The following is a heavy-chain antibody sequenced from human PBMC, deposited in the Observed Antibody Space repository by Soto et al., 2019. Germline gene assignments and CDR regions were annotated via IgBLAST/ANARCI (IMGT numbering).Heavy chain of an antibody. CDR2: IKQDGSEK. D-gene: IGHD6-13*01. CDR1: GFTFSSYW. J-gene: IGHJ6*02. CDR3: ARIASAGRGWDV. Sequence: EVQLVESGRGLVQPGGSLRLSCAASGFTFSSYWMSWVRQAPVKGLEWVGNIKQDGSEKNYVDFVEGRFTISRDNAENSLYLQMNSLRAEDTAVYYCARIASAGRGWDVWGQGTTVVVSS. V-gene: IGHV3-7*01.